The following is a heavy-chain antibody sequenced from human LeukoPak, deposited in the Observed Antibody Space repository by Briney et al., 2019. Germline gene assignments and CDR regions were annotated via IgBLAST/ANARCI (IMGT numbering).Heavy chain of an antibody. CDR1: GYTFTGYY. V-gene: IGHV1-2*02. CDR3: ARDFLVAYCGGDCYSGGDAFDI. D-gene: IGHD2-21*02. CDR2: INPSSGGT. J-gene: IGHJ3*02. Sequence: GASVKVSCKASGYTFTGYYMHWVRQAPGQGLEWMGWINPSSGGTNYAQKFQGRVTMTRDTSISTAYMELSRLRSDDTAVYYCARDFLVAYCGGDCYSGGDAFDIWGQGTMVTVSS.